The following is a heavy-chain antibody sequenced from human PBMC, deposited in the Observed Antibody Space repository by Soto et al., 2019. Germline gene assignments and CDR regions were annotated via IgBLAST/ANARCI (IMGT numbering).Heavy chain of an antibody. J-gene: IGHJ5*02. D-gene: IGHD1-1*01. CDR2: ITNDGSST. V-gene: IGHV3-74*01. CDR3: AKVATGSYNWFDP. CDR1: GFTFSSYG. Sequence: GGSLRLSCAASGFTFSSYGMHWVRQAPGKGLVWVARITNDGSSTCYADSVKGRFTISRDNARNTLYLQMDSLRDEDTAVYYCAKVATGSYNWFDPWGQGTLVTVSS.